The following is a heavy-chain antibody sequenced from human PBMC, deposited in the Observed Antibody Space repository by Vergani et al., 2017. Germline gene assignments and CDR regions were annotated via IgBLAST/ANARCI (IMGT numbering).Heavy chain of an antibody. CDR3: ASPGWDDIPPVRDYYYYGMDV. J-gene: IGHJ6*02. CDR2: IIPIFGTA. Sequence: QVQLVQSGAEVKKPGSSVKVSCKASGGTFSSYAISWVRQAPGQGLEWMGGIIPIFGTANYAQKFQGRVTITADESTSTAYMELSSLRSEDTAVYYCASPGWDDIPPVRDYYYYGMDVWGQGTTVTVSS. V-gene: IGHV1-69*01. D-gene: IGHD3-10*01. CDR1: GGTFSSYA.